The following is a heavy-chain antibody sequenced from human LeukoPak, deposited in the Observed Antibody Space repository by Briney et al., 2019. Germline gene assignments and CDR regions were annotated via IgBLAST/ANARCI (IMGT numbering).Heavy chain of an antibody. CDR3: AREPMVRDFNWFDP. Sequence: ASVKVSRKASGYTFTGYYIHWVRQAPGQGLEWMGRINPNSGGTNYAQKFQGRVTMTRDTSISTAYMELNRLTSDGTAVYYCAREPMVRDFNWFDPWGQGTLVTVSS. CDR2: INPNSGGT. J-gene: IGHJ5*02. V-gene: IGHV1-2*06. D-gene: IGHD3-10*01. CDR1: GYTFTGYY.